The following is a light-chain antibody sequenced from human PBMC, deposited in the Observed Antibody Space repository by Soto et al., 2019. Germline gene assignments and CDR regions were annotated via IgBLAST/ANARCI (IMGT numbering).Light chain of an antibody. V-gene: IGKV1-5*03. CDR3: QQYNSHSGT. Sequence: DIQMTQSPSTLSASVGDRVTITCRASQSISSWLAWYQQKPGKAPKLLIYKASSLESGVPSRFSGSGSGTEFTLTISSLQPDDIATYYCQQYNSHSGTFGQGTKVDIK. CDR2: KAS. CDR1: QSISSW. J-gene: IGKJ1*01.